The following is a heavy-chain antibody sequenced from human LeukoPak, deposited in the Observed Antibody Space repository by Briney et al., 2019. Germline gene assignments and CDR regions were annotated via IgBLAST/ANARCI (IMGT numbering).Heavy chain of an antibody. CDR1: EFTFNSYA. J-gene: IGHJ4*02. V-gene: IGHV3-23*01. D-gene: IGHD1-1*01. CDR3: AKHTAGTKALDY. CDR2: ISGSGSSA. Sequence: GGSLRLSCAASEFTFNSYAMSWVRQAPGKGLEWFSSISGSGSSAFYADSVKGRFIISRDNSKNTLYLQMNSLRAEDTAVYYCAKHTAGTKALDYWGQGTLVTVSS.